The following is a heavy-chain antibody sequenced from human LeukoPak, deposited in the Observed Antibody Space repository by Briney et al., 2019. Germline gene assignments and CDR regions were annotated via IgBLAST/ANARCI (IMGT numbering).Heavy chain of an antibody. Sequence: ASVKVSCKASGYTFTSYDINWVRQATGQGLEWMGWINPNSGNTGYAQKFQGRVTMTRNTSISTAYMELSSLRSEDTAVYYCARVRVWGSYRYLGFDLWGQGTLVTVSS. CDR1: GYTFTSYD. CDR2: INPNSGNT. D-gene: IGHD3-16*02. V-gene: IGHV1-8*01. CDR3: ARVRVWGSYRYLGFDL. J-gene: IGHJ5*02.